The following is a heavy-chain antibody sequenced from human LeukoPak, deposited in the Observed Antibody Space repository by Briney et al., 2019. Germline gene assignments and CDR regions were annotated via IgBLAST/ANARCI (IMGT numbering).Heavy chain of an antibody. Sequence: ASVKVSCKTSGYTFAGHHIHWVRQAPGQGLEWMGWINPSSGDTKYAQNFQDRVTMSRDTSIGTAYMDLSRLSSDDTAIYYCARAGHDSSGYSFRLDYWGQGTLVTVSS. CDR3: ARAGHDSSGYSFRLDY. CDR1: GYTFAGHH. D-gene: IGHD3-22*01. V-gene: IGHV1-2*02. J-gene: IGHJ4*02. CDR2: INPSSGDT.